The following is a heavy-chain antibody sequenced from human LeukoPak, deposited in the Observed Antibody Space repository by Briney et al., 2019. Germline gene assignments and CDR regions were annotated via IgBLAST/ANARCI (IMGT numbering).Heavy chain of an antibody. CDR3: ARGGEQWLAYYYMDV. Sequence: QPGGSLRLSCAASGFTFSSYWMSWVRQAPGKGLEWVANIKQDGSEKYYVDSVKGRFTISRDNAKNSLYLQMNSLRAEDTAVYYCARGGEQWLAYYYMDVWGKGTTVTISS. J-gene: IGHJ6*03. CDR1: GFTFSSYW. D-gene: IGHD6-19*01. V-gene: IGHV3-7*03. CDR2: IKQDGSEK.